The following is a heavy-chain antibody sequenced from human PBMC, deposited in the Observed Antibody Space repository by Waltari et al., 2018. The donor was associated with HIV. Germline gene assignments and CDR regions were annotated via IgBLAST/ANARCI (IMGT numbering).Heavy chain of an antibody. Sequence: EVQLVESGGGLVQPGGSLRLSCAASGFTFSSYEMNWVRQAPGKGLEWVSYISSGDSTVYYADSVQGRFTISRDNAKNSLYLQMNSLRAEDTTVYYCAREGYNDSSAYYYLDYWGQGTLVTVSS. CDR1: GFTFSSYE. D-gene: IGHD3-22*01. CDR3: AREGYNDSSAYYYLDY. J-gene: IGHJ4*02. CDR2: ISSGDSTV. V-gene: IGHV3-48*03.